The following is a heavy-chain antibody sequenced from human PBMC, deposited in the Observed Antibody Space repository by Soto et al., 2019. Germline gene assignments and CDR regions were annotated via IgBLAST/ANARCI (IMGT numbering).Heavy chain of an antibody. CDR1: GGSISSSSYY. V-gene: IGHV4-39*07. CDR2: IYYSGST. J-gene: IGHJ4*02. CDR3: ARDQHPVAGPRGDFDY. D-gene: IGHD6-19*01. Sequence: SETLSLTCTVSGGSISSSSYYWGWIRQPPGKGLEWIGSIYYSGSTYYNPSLKSRVTISVDTSKNQFSLKLSSVTAADTAVYYCARDQHPVAGPRGDFDYWGQGTLVTVSS.